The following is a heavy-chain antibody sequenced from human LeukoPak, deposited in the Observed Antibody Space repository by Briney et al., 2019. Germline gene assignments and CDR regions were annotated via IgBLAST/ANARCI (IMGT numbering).Heavy chain of an antibody. Sequence: SETLSLTCAVSGGSISGYYWNWIRQSPSRGLEWLGRTYYRSKWYNDYAVSVKSRITINPDTSKNQFSLQLNSVTPEDTAVYYCARKLGGAFDIWGQGTMVTVSS. CDR2: TYYRSKWYN. CDR1: GGSISGYY. V-gene: IGHV6-1*01. CDR3: ARKLGGAFDI. D-gene: IGHD7-27*01. J-gene: IGHJ3*02.